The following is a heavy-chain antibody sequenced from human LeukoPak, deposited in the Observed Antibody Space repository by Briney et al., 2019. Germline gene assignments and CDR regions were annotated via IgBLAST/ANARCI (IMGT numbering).Heavy chain of an antibody. CDR1: GFTFSSYS. CDR2: ISSSSSYI. D-gene: IGHD5-18*01. Sequence: GGSLRLSCAASGFTFSSYSMNWVRQAPGKGLEWVSSISSSSSYIYYADSVKGRFTISRDNAKNSLYLQMNSLRAEDTAVYYCARDGGYSYGHRGLPNAFDIWGQGTMVTVSS. CDR3: ARDGGYSYGHRGLPNAFDI. J-gene: IGHJ3*02. V-gene: IGHV3-21*01.